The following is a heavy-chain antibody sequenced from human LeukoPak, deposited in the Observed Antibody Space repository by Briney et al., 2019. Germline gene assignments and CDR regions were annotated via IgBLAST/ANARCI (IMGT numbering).Heavy chain of an antibody. Sequence: GGSLRLSCEASGFTFSSYAMSWVRQAPGKGLEWVSSNSGSGGSTFSADSVKGRFTISRDNSKNTLYLQMNSLRAEDTGVYYCAKSGGYSHVENFDHWGQGTLVTVSP. V-gene: IGHV3-23*01. CDR3: AKSGGYSHVENFDH. CDR1: GFTFSSYA. D-gene: IGHD5-18*01. CDR2: NSGSGGST. J-gene: IGHJ4*02.